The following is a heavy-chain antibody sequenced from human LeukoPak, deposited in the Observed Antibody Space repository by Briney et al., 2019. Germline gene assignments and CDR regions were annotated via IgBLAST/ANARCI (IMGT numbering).Heavy chain of an antibody. V-gene: IGHV3-23*01. CDR1: GFTFSNYG. Sequence: GGSLRLSCAASGFTFSNYGMNWVRKAPGKGLEWVSVISGSGDTTFYADSVKGRFTTSRDNSKITVYLQMNSLRAEDTAIYYCARDLSSWYSARDYWGQGTLVTVSS. CDR2: ISGSGDTT. J-gene: IGHJ4*02. CDR3: ARDLSSWYSARDY. D-gene: IGHD6-13*01.